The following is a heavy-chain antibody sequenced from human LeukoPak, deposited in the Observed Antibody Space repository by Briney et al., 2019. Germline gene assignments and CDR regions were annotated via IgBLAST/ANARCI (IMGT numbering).Heavy chain of an antibody. CDR3: VRWSHHNWFDP. J-gene: IGHJ5*02. CDR2: IYTSGST. Sequence: SETLSLTCTVSGGSISSYYWSWIRQPPGNGLEWIGYIYTSGSTNYNPSIKSRVTISVDTSKNQFCLKLSSVTAADTAVYYCVRWSHHNWFDPWGQGTLVTVSS. V-gene: IGHV4-4*09. CDR1: GGSISSYY.